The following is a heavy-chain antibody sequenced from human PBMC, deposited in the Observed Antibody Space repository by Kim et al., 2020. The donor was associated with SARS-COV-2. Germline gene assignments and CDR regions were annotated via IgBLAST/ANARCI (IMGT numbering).Heavy chain of an antibody. J-gene: IGHJ6*02. CDR1: GFTFSSYS. D-gene: IGHD3-16*02. CDR3: ARVPQTWDYVWGSYRYIGYYFDGMDV. CDR2: ISSSSSTI. V-gene: IGHV3-48*01. Sequence: GGSLRLSCAASGFTFSSYSMNWVRQAPGKGLEWVSYISSSSSTIYYADSVKGRFTISRDNAKNSLYLQMNSLRAEDTAVYYCARVPQTWDYVWGSYRYIGYYFDGMDVWGPGTTCSVSS.